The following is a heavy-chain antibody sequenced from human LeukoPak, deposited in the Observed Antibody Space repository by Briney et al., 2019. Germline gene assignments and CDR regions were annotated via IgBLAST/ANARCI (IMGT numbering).Heavy chain of an antibody. J-gene: IGHJ4*02. CDR1: GFTFTSSA. V-gene: IGHV1-58*02. Sequence: SVKVSCEASGFTFTSSAMQWVRQARGQRLEWIGWIVVGSGNTNYAQKFQERVTITRDMSTSTAYMELSSLRSEDTAVYYCAASRGLLWFGELDYWGQGTLVTVSS. CDR2: IVVGSGNT. CDR3: AASRGLLWFGELDY. D-gene: IGHD3-10*01.